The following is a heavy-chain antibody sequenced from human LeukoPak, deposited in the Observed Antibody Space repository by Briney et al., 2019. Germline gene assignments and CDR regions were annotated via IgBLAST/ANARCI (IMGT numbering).Heavy chain of an antibody. J-gene: IGHJ4*02. Sequence: GRSLRLSCAAPGFTFSSYGMHWVRQAPGKGLEWVAVISYDGSNKYYADSVKGRFTISRDNSKNTLYLQMNSLRAEDTAVYYCAKDFGAAYYYDSSGYYPDYWGQGTLVTVSS. V-gene: IGHV3-30*18. CDR3: AKDFGAAYYYDSSGYYPDY. CDR2: ISYDGSNK. CDR1: GFTFSSYG. D-gene: IGHD3-22*01.